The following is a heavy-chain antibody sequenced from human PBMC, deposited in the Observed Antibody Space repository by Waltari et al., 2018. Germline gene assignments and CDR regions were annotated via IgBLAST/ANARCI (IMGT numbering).Heavy chain of an antibody. D-gene: IGHD2-8*01. CDR3: ARVPFYCTNGVCYYYFDY. Sequence: QVQLQESGQGLVKPSQTLSLTCTVSGGSISSGSYYRSWIRKPAGKGLEWIGRIYTSGSTNYNPSLKIRVTISVDTSKNQFSLKLSSVTAADTAVYYCARVPFYCTNGVCYYYFDYWGQGTLVTVSS. V-gene: IGHV4-61*02. CDR2: IYTSGST. J-gene: IGHJ4*02. CDR1: GGSISSGSYY.